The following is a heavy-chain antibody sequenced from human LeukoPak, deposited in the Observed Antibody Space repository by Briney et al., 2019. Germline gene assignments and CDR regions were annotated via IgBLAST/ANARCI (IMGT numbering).Heavy chain of an antibody. CDR1: GFTFSNYG. V-gene: IGHV3-7*01. D-gene: IGHD2-21*01. CDR3: ASLLRP. J-gene: IGHJ5*02. CDR2: IKQDGSEK. Sequence: GGSLRLSCAASGFTFSNYGMSWVRQAPGKGLEWVANIKQDGSEKYYVDSVKGRFTISRDNAKNSLYLQMNSLRAEDTAVYYCASLLRPWGQGTLVTVSS.